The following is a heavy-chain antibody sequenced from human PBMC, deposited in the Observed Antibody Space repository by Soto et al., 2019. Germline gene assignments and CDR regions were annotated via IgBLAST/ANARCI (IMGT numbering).Heavy chain of an antibody. J-gene: IGHJ5*02. D-gene: IGHD3-22*01. CDR3: ARASYYYNTSALRAWFDP. Sequence: EMQLLESGGGLVQPGGSLRLSCTASGFNFKNNAMSWVRQAPGKGLEWVSGISGSGGSTYDADSVKGRFTISRDNSKHTLYLQMNSLRAEDTAKYYCARASYYYNTSALRAWFDPWGQGNLVTVSS. CDR1: GFNFKNNA. V-gene: IGHV3-23*01. CDR2: ISGSGGST.